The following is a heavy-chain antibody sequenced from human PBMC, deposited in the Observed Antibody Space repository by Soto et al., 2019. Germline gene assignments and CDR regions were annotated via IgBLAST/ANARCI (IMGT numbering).Heavy chain of an antibody. V-gene: IGHV4-34*01. J-gene: IGHJ4*02. CDR1: GGSFSGYY. Sequence: SETLSLTCAVYGGSFSGYYWSWIRQPPGKGLEWIGEINHSGSTNYNPSLKSRVTISVDTSKNQFSLKLSSVTAADTAVYYCASGLTSNYLDYWGQGTLVTVSS. D-gene: IGHD3-9*01. CDR2: INHSGST. CDR3: ASGLTSNYLDY.